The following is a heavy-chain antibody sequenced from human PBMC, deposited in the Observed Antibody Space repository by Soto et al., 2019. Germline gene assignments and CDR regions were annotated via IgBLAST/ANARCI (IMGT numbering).Heavy chain of an antibody. Sequence: QVRLVESGGGVVQPGRSLRLSCAASGFTFSSYAMHWVRQAPGKGLEWVAVISYDGSNKYYADSVKGRFTISRDNSKNTLYLQMNSLRAEDTAVYYCAVIAAAGNFDYWGQGTLVTVSS. D-gene: IGHD6-13*01. V-gene: IGHV3-30-3*01. J-gene: IGHJ4*02. CDR1: GFTFSSYA. CDR3: AVIAAAGNFDY. CDR2: ISYDGSNK.